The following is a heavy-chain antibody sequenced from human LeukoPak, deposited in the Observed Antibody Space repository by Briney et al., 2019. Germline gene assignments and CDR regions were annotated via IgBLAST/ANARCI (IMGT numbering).Heavy chain of an antibody. V-gene: IGHV3-21*01. Sequence: GGSLRLSCAASGFTFSSYSMNWVRQAPGKGLEWVSSISSSSSYIYYADSVKGRFTTSRDNAKNSLYLQMNSLRAEDTAVYYCARLSAFWSGYYPSTDYWGQGTLVTVSS. CDR3: ARLSAFWSGYYPSTDY. J-gene: IGHJ4*02. CDR1: GFTFSSYS. D-gene: IGHD3-3*01. CDR2: ISSSSSYI.